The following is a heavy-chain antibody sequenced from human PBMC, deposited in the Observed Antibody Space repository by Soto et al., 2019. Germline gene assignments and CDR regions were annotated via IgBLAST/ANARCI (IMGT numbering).Heavy chain of an antibody. CDR3: ASRNSGWYFDY. D-gene: IGHD6-19*01. CDR2: ISGSGGST. Sequence: EVQLLESGVGLVQPGGSLRLSCAASGFTFSNYAMNWVRQAPGKGLEWVSVISGSGGSTYYADSVKGRFTISRDNSKNTLDLQMNSLRAEDTAVYYCASRNSGWYFDYWGQGTLVTVSS. J-gene: IGHJ4*02. V-gene: IGHV3-23*01. CDR1: GFTFSNYA.